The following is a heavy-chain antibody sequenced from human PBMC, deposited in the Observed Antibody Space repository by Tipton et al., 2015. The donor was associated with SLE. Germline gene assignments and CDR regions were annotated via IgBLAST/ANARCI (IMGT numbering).Heavy chain of an antibody. CDR2: IDDSGAAT. Sequence: SLRLSCAASGFTFHTFAMTWVRQAPGKGLEWVSSIDDSGAATYYADSVKGRFSISRDNSKNMLYLQMNSLRAQDTALYYCAKDTGASGYDLLDQWGQGVLVIVSS. CDR3: AKDTGASGYDLLDQ. CDR1: GFTFHTFA. V-gene: IGHV3-23*01. D-gene: IGHD5-12*01. J-gene: IGHJ4*02.